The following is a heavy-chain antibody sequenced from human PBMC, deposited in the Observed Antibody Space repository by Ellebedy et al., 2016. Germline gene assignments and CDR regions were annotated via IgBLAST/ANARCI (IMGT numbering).Heavy chain of an antibody. CDR2: IYTSGST. CDR3: ARTARYSSGWYYFDY. Sequence: SETLSLTXTVSGGSISSYYWSWIRQPAGKGLEWIGRIYTSGSTNYNPSLKSRVTMSVDTSKNQFSLKLSSVTAADTAVYYCARTARYSSGWYYFDYWGQGTLVTVSS. J-gene: IGHJ4*02. CDR1: GGSISSYY. D-gene: IGHD6-19*01. V-gene: IGHV4-4*07.